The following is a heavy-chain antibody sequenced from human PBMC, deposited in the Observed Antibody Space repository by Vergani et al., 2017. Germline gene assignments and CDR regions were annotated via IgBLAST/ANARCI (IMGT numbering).Heavy chain of an antibody. Sequence: QVLLVQSGAEVKKPGASVRVSCKTSGYSFTNYYIHWVRQAPGQGLEWMGIINPSGSSTTYAQQFQGRLTMTRDTSTSTVYMDLSNLRSEDTAVYYCARPHGEILPPDTRRLDYWGQGTLVTVSS. J-gene: IGHJ4*02. CDR2: INPSGSST. CDR3: ARPHGEILPPDTRRLDY. CDR1: GYSFTNYY. V-gene: IGHV1-46*03.